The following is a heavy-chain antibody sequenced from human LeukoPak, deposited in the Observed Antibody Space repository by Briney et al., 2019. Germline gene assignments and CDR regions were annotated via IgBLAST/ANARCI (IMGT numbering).Heavy chain of an antibody. V-gene: IGHV4-59*01. CDR2: IYNSGIT. Sequence: PSETLSLTCTVSGGSISSYYWSWVRQAPGKGLEWIGFIYNSGITNYNPSLKSRVTISVDTSKNQFSLKLSSVTAADTAVYFCARIAAAGTYYFDYWGQGTLVTVSS. CDR1: GGSISSYY. CDR3: ARIAAAGTYYFDY. J-gene: IGHJ4*02. D-gene: IGHD6-13*01.